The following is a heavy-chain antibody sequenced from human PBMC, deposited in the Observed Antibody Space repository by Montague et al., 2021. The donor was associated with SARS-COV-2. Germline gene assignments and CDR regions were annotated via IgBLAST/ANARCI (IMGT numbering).Heavy chain of an antibody. V-gene: IGHV3-30*18. J-gene: IGHJ4*02. D-gene: IGHD3-3*01. CDR2: ISNDGGNK. CDR1: GFTFNNYG. CDR3: AKDLVGDFWSAFYSGYFDY. Sequence: SLRLSCAASGFTFNNYGMHWVRQAPGKELEWVAVISNDGGNKYYADSVKGRFSISRDNSKYTLYLQMSGLGAEDTAVYYCAKDLVGDFWSAFYSGYFDYWGQGTLVTVSS.